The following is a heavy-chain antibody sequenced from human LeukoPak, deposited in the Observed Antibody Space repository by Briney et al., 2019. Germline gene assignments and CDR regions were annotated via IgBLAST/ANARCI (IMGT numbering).Heavy chain of an antibody. J-gene: IGHJ4*02. CDR3: ARGLGYCSGGSCYAFDY. D-gene: IGHD2-15*01. CDR1: GYTFTSCD. CDR2: MNPNSGNT. Sequence: ASVKVSCKASGYTFTSCDINWVRQATGQGLEWMGWMNPNSGNTGYAQKFQGRVTITRNTSISTAYMELSSLRSEDTAVYYCARGLGYCSGGSCYAFDYWGQGTLVTVSS. V-gene: IGHV1-8*03.